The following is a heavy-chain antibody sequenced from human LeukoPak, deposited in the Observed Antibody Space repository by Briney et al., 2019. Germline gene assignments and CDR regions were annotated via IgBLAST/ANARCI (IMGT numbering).Heavy chain of an antibody. V-gene: IGHV3-23*01. CDR3: AKRGVVIRVILVGFHKQAYYFDS. J-gene: IGHJ4*02. D-gene: IGHD3-10*01. CDR2: ISDSGGST. Sequence: GGSLRLSCAVSGVTLSNYGMSWVRQAPGKGLEWVAGISDSGGSTNYADSVKGRFTISRDNAKNTLYLQMNSLRAEDTAVYFCAKRGVVIRVILVGFHKQAYYFDSWGQGALVTVSS. CDR1: GVTLSNYG.